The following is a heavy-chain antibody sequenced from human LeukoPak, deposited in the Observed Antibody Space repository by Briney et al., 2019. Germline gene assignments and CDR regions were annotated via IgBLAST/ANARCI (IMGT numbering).Heavy chain of an antibody. V-gene: IGHV1-2*02. CDR2: INPKSGGT. J-gene: IGHJ6*03. Sequence: ASVKVSCKASGYTFTGYYMNWARQAPGQGLEWMGWINPKSGGTKYAQKFQGRVTMTRDTSISTAYMELSSLRSDDTAVYYCARAAIKNYDFWSGYHERNKNSYYMDVWGKGTTVTVSS. D-gene: IGHD3-3*01. CDR1: GYTFTGYY. CDR3: ARAAIKNYDFWSGYHERNKNSYYMDV.